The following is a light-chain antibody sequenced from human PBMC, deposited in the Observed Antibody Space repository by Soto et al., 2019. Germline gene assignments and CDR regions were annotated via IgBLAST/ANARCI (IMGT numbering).Light chain of an antibody. CDR2: EVS. CDR1: SSDIGTYDY. CDR3: CSYGGGNNFYV. V-gene: IGLV2-8*01. Sequence: QSVLTQPPSASGSPGQSVTISCTGTSSDIGTYDYVSWYQHLPDKAPKLIIYEVSKRPSGVPDRFSGSKSGNTASLTVSGLQVEDEGDYYCCSYGGGNNFYVFGTGTKVTVL. J-gene: IGLJ1*01.